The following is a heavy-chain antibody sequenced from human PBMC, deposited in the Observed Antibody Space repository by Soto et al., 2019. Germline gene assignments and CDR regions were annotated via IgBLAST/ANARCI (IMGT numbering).Heavy chain of an antibody. CDR2: IKQDGSED. V-gene: IGHV3-7*01. D-gene: IGHD3-9*01. J-gene: IGHJ4*02. CDR3: ATSSDTGYIFDF. CDR1: GFSISRYW. Sequence: EVQLVESGGGLVQPGGSLRLSCTGSGFSISRYWMTWVRQAPGKGLEWVADIKQDGSEDYYMDSLKGRFTISRDNAKNSLYLQMNSLRAEDTAVYYCATSSDTGYIFDFWGQGTLVTVSS.